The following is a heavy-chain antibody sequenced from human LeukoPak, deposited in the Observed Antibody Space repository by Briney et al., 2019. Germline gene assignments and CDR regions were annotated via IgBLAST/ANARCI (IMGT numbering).Heavy chain of an antibody. D-gene: IGHD1-26*01. CDR3: ARTVGATLALDY. J-gene: IGHJ4*01. CDR1: EYTFTSYY. CDR2: INPSGGST. Sequence: GASVKVSCKASEYTFTSYYMHWVRQAPGQGLEWMGIINPSGGSTSYAQKFQGRVTMTRDTSTSTVYMELSSLRSEDTAVYYCARTVGATLALDYWGHGTLVSVSS. V-gene: IGHV1-46*01.